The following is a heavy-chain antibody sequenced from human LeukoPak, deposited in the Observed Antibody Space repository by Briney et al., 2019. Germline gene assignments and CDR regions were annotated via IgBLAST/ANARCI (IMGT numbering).Heavy chain of an antibody. D-gene: IGHD6-19*01. J-gene: IGHJ5*02. Sequence: GGSLRLSCAASGFTVSSNYMSWARQAQGRGLEWVSVFFRGGDTYYGASVKGRFTISRDDSKNTVYLQMNSLRAEDTAVYYCVRQSFTYNSGWYWVDHWGQGILVTVSS. CDR2: FFRGGDT. CDR3: VRQSFTYNSGWYWVDH. V-gene: IGHV3-53*01. CDR1: GFTVSSNY.